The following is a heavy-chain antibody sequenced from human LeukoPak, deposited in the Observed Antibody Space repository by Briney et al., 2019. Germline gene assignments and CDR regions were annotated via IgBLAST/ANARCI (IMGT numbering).Heavy chain of an antibody. CDR2: ISLITDFQ. J-gene: IGHJ3*02. CDR1: GFTFSSYS. Sequence: GGSLTLSCAASGFTFSSYSMNWVRQAPGKALEWVSGISLITDFQHYAASVKGRFTISADNPKNILYLEVHSLMIEDTAVYYCAREGYSSGHSPAFDIWGQGTMVTVSA. V-gene: IGHV3-30-3*01. D-gene: IGHD2-15*01. CDR3: AREGYSSGHSPAFDI.